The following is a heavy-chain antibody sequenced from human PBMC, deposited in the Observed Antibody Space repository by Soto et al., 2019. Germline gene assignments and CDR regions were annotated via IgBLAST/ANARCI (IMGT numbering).Heavy chain of an antibody. CDR1: GDSVDSATYY. D-gene: IGHD4-4*01. CDR3: AREFSGNFYYYYDIDV. J-gene: IGHJ6*02. CDR2: VNYNGNT. V-gene: IGHV4-61*01. Sequence: QVQLQESGPGLVKPSETLSLTCTVFGDSVDSATYYWSWIRQPPGKGLEWIGFVNYNGNTNYNPSLKSRVTISLYISKNQFSLKLTSVTTADTAVYYCAREFSGNFYYYYDIDVWGQGTTVTVSS.